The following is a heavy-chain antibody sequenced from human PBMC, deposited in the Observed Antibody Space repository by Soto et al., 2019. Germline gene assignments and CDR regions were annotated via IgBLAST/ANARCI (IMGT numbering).Heavy chain of an antibody. V-gene: IGHV3-7*01. CDR2: LNQNGREK. J-gene: IGHJ6*02. CDR3: AREDSYCSSTSCYGDRTTYYYYGMDV. CDR1: GFTFSSYW. D-gene: IGHD2-2*01. Sequence: GGSRRLSCAASGFTFSSYWRSWVPQAPGKGWEWVANLNQNGREKYYVHSGKGRFTIYRDNAKHSLYLQMNSLRAEDTDVYYCAREDSYCSSTSCYGDRTTYYYYGMDVWGQATTVTVS.